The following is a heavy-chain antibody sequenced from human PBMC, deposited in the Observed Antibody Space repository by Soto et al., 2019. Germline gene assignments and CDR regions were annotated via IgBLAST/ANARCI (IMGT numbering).Heavy chain of an antibody. CDR3: ARVWYDSSGYSTY. V-gene: IGHV1-69*13. CDR2: IIPIFGTA. CDR1: GGTFSSYA. D-gene: IGHD3-22*01. Sequence: SVKVSCKASGGTFSSYAISWVRQAPGQGLEWMGGIIPIFGTASYAQKFQGRVTITADESTSTAYMELSSLRSEDTAVYYCARVWYDSSGYSTYWGQGTLVTVPS. J-gene: IGHJ4*02.